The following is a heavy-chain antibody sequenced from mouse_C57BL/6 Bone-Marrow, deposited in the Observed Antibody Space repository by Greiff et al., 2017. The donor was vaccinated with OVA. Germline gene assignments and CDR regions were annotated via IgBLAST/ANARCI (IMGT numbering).Heavy chain of an antibody. V-gene: IGHV5-12*01. CDR3: ASFYLAY. J-gene: IGHJ3*01. Sequence: EVNLVESGGGLVQPGGSLKLSCAASGFTFSDYYMYWVRQTPEKRLEWVAYISNGGGSTYYPDTVKGRFTISRDNAKNTLYLQMSRLKSEDTAMYYCASFYLAYWGQGTLVTVSA. CDR1: GFTFSDYY. D-gene: IGHD2-1*01. CDR2: ISNGGGST.